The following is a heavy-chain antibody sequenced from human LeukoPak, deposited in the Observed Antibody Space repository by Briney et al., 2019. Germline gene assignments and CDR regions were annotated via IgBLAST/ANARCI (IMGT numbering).Heavy chain of an antibody. CDR2: IYYSGST. V-gene: IGHV4-59*01. CDR1: VGSISSYY. D-gene: IGHD6-19*01. J-gene: IGHJ4*02. Sequence: SETLSLTCTVSVGSISSYYWSWIRQPPGKELDGIGYIYYSGSTNYNPSLKSRVAISVDTSKNQFSLKLSSVTAADTAVYYCARGTRGRSSGPLDYWGQGTLVTVSS. CDR3: ARGTRGRSSGPLDY.